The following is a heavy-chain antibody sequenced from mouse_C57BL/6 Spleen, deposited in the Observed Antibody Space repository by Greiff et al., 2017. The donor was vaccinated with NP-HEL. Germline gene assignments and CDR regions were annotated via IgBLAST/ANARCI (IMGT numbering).Heavy chain of an antibody. J-gene: IGHJ2*01. CDR2: INPGSGGT. CDR1: GYAFTNYL. V-gene: IGHV1-54*01. Sequence: VQLVESGAELVRPGTSVKVSCKASGYAFTNYLIEWVKQRPGQGLEWIGVINPGSGGTNYNEKFKGKATLTADKSSSTAYMQLSSLTSEDSAVYFCARGAINFDYWGQGTTLTVSS. CDR3: ARGAINFDY.